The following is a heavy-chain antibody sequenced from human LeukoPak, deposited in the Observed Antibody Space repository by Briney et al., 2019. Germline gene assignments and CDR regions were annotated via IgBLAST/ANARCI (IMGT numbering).Heavy chain of an antibody. CDR2: FDPEDGET. D-gene: IGHD4-17*01. CDR1: GYTLTELS. V-gene: IGHV1-24*01. CDR3: ATKGYGDSPFDY. Sequence: ASVKVSCKVSGYTLTELSMHWVRQAPGKGLEWMGGFDPEDGETIYAQKFQGRVTMTEDTSTDTAYMELSGLRSEDTAVYYCATKGYGDSPFDYWGQGTLVTVSS. J-gene: IGHJ4*02.